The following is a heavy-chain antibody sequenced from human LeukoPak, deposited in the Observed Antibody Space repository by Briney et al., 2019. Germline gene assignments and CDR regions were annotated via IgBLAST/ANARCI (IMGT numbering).Heavy chain of an antibody. CDR3: AKRGGTLYSGYDWGFFDY. CDR1: GFTFSSYG. CDR2: IRYDGSNK. V-gene: IGHV3-30*02. D-gene: IGHD5-12*01. Sequence: GGSLRLSCAASGFTFSSYGMHWVRQAPGKGLEWVAFIRYDGSNKYYADSVKGRFTISRDNSKNTLYLQMNSLRAEDTALYYCAKRGGTLYSGYDWGFFDYWGQGTLVTVSS. J-gene: IGHJ4*02.